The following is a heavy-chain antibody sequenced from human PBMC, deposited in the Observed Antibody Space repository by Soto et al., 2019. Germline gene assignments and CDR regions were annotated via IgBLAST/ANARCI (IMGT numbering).Heavy chain of an antibody. CDR3: ARDRRGNYYGSGSYSGMDV. Sequence: SETLSLTCAVSGGSISSGGYSWSWIRQPPGKGLEWIGYIYHSGSTYYNPSLKSRVTISVDRSKNQFSLKLSSVTAADTAVYYCARDRRGNYYGSGSYSGMDVWGQGTTVTVSS. D-gene: IGHD3-10*01. V-gene: IGHV4-30-2*01. CDR1: GGSISSGGYS. J-gene: IGHJ6*02. CDR2: IYHSGST.